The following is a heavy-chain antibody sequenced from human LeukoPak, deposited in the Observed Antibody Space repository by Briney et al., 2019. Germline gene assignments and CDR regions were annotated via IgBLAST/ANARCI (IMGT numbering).Heavy chain of an antibody. CDR1: GFTFSSYS. CDR2: ISSSSSYI. V-gene: IGHV3-21*01. CDR3: AREGYDSSGYYPDY. D-gene: IGHD3-22*01. J-gene: IGHJ4*02. Sequence: GGALRLSCAASGFTFSSYSMNWVRQAPGKGLEWVSSISSSSSYIYYADSVKGRFTISRDNAKNSLYLKMHSLRAEDTAVYYCAREGYDSSGYYPDYWGQGTLVTVSS.